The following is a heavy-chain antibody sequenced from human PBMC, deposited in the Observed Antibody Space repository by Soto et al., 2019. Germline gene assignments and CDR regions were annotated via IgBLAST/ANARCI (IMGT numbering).Heavy chain of an antibody. Sequence: GGALRLSCAASGFTFSSYALSWVRQAPGKGLEWVSAISGSGGSTYYADSVKGLFTISRDNSKNTLYLQMNSLRTEDTAVYYWARRGPGTYFDYWGQGTLVTVS. CDR1: GFTFSSYA. CDR2: ISGSGGST. CDR3: ARRGPGTYFDY. D-gene: IGHD6-13*01. V-gene: IGHV3-23*01. J-gene: IGHJ4*02.